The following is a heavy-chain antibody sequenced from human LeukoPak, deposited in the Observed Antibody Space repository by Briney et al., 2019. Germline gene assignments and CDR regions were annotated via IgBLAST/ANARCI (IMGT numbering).Heavy chain of an antibody. Sequence: GASVKVSCKASGYTFTGYYMHWVRQAPGQGLEWMGWINPNSGGTNYARKFQGRVTMTRDTSISTAYMELSRLRSDDTAVYYCARAAAHSGDWFDPWGQGTLVTVSS. J-gene: IGHJ5*02. D-gene: IGHD2-15*01. CDR1: GYTFTGYY. CDR2: INPNSGGT. CDR3: ARAAAHSGDWFDP. V-gene: IGHV1-2*02.